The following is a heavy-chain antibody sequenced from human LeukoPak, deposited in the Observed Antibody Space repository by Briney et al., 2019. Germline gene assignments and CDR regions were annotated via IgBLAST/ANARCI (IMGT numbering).Heavy chain of an antibody. CDR1: GYTFTNYG. Sequence: GASVKVSCKASGYTFTNYGISWVRQAPGQGLEWMGWISTYNDNTNYAQKFQGRVTITADKSTSTAYMELSSLRSEDTAVYYCARDGGMVATTDLDAFDIWGQGTVVTVSS. V-gene: IGHV1-18*01. CDR3: ARDGGMVATTDLDAFDI. D-gene: IGHD5-12*01. CDR2: ISTYNDNT. J-gene: IGHJ3*02.